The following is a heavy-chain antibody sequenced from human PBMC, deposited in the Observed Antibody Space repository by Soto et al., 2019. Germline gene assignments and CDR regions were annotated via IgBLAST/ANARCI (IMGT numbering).Heavy chain of an antibody. Sequence: EVQLVESGGGLVQPGGSLRLSCAASGFTVSSHYMCWVRQAPGEGLEWVSVIYSGGSTYYTDSVKGRFTISRDNSKNTLFLHMNSLRAEDTAVYYCAREYYDGNYRYFDLWGRGTLVTFSS. CDR1: GFTVSSHY. D-gene: IGHD3-10*01. CDR3: AREYYDGNYRYFDL. V-gene: IGHV3-66*01. CDR2: IYSGGST. J-gene: IGHJ2*01.